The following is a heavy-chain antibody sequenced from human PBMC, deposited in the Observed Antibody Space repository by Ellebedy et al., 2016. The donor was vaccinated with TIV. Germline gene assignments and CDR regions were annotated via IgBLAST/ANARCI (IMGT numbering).Heavy chain of an antibody. CDR2: IYSGGST. CDR1: GFTVSNNY. V-gene: IGHV3-53*01. J-gene: IGHJ4*02. CDR3: ARSTGDW. D-gene: IGHD2-8*02. Sequence: GESLKISCAASGFTVSNNYMNWVRQAPGKGLEWVSLIYSGGSTRYADSVKGRFTISRDNANNTVDLQMNSLRAEDTAVYYCARSTGDWWGQGTLVTVSS.